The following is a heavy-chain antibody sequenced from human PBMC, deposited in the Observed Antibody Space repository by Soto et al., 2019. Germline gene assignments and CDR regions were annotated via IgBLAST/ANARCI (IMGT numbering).Heavy chain of an antibody. V-gene: IGHV3-21*01. D-gene: IGHD3-22*01. CDR3: ARGEAVDRNVDTAMVQFNYYDSSGSDAFDI. CDR2: ISSSSAYI. J-gene: IGHJ3*02. Sequence: PGGSLRLSCAASGFTFSTYTMSWVRQSPGKGLEWVSAISSSSAYIYYADSVKGRFTISRDNAKNSLYLQMNSLRAEDTAVYYCARGEAVDRNVDTAMVQFNYYDSSGSDAFDIWGQGTMVTVSS. CDR1: GFTFSTYT.